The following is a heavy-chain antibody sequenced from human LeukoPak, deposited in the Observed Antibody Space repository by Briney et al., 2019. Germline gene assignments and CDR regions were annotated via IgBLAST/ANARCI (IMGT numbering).Heavy chain of an antibody. V-gene: IGHV1-24*01. CDR1: GYTLTELS. D-gene: IGHD5-24*01. CDR2: FDPEDGET. J-gene: IGHJ4*02. Sequence: GASVKVSCKVSGYTLTELSMHWVRQAPGKGLEWMGGFDPEDGETIYGQKFQGRVTMTEDTSADTAYMELSSLRSEDTAVYYCATDREMATATSFDYWGQGTLVTVSS. CDR3: ATDREMATATSFDY.